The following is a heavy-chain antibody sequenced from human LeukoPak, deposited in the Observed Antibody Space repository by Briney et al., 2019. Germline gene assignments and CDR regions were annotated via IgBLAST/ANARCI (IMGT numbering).Heavy chain of an antibody. CDR2: ISYDGSNK. V-gene: IGHV3-30-3*01. CDR3: VRSSGYCSSTSCREYIQH. J-gene: IGHJ1*01. D-gene: IGHD2-2*01. Sequence: GGSLRLSCAASGFTFSSYAMHWLPQAPGKGREGVAVISYDGSNKYYADSVKGRFTISRDNSKNTLYLQMNSLRAEDTAVYYCVRSSGYCSSTSCREYIQHWGQGTLVTVSS. CDR1: GFTFSSYA.